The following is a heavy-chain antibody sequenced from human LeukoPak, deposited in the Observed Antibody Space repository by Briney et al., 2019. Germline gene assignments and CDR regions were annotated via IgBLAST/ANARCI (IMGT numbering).Heavy chain of an antibody. CDR2: IYGSGYT. CDR3: ARHEGQQLFYYFDY. Sequence: SETLSLTCAVYGGSFSGYYWSWIRQPPGKGLEWIGYIYGSGYTNYNPSLKSRVTMSIDTSKNHFSLKLTSVTAADTAVYYCARHEGQQLFYYFDYWGQGTLVTVSS. CDR1: GGSFSGYY. V-gene: IGHV4-59*08. D-gene: IGHD6-13*01. J-gene: IGHJ4*02.